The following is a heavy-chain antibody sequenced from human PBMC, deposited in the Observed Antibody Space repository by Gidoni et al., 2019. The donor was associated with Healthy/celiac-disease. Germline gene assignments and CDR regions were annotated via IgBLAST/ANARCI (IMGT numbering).Heavy chain of an antibody. CDR1: GGSISSSSYY. D-gene: IGHD1-26*01. J-gene: IGHJ4*02. CDR3: ARTEWEPRTYFDY. V-gene: IGHV4-39*07. Sequence: QLQLQESGPGLVKPSETLSLTCTVSGGSISSSSYYWGWIRQPPGKGLEWIGSIYYSGSTYYNPSLKSRVTISVDTSKNQFSLKLSSVTAADTAVYYCARTEWEPRTYFDYWGQGTLVTVSS. CDR2: IYYSGST.